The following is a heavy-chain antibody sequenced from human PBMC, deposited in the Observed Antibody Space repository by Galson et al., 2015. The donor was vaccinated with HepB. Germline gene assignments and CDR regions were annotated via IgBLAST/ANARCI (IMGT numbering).Heavy chain of an antibody. J-gene: IGHJ6*02. V-gene: IGHV4-61*08. CDR1: GGSVSSGDHY. CDR2: VYYSGST. CDR3: AREHCINGICQRGHYYGIDV. Sequence: ETLSLTCTVSGGSVSSGDHYWSWFRQSPGKGLEWVGSVYYSGSTNYNPSLKSRPTISLDTSKSQFSLKLTSVTPADTAVYYCAREHCINGICQRGHYYGIDVWGQGATVTVSS. D-gene: IGHD2-8*01.